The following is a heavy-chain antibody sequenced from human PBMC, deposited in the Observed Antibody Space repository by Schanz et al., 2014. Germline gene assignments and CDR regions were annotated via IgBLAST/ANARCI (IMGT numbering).Heavy chain of an antibody. J-gene: IGHJ4*02. D-gene: IGHD6-19*01. V-gene: IGHV3-23*01. Sequence: EVQLLESGGGLVQPGGSLRLSCVASGFTFSSYAMSWVRQAPGKGLEWVSGISDNGISTYYADSVKGRFSISRENSKSILYIQMNSLRAEDTAVYYCAKAGSGWSTAGCYYWGQGTLVAVSS. CDR2: ISDNGIST. CDR1: GFTFSSYA. CDR3: AKAGSGWSTAGCYY.